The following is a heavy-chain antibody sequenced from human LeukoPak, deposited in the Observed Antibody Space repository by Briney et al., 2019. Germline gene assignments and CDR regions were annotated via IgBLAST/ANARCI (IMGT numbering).Heavy chain of an antibody. V-gene: IGHV3-11*01. CDR3: ARLDFWSGYYLAPGNYYYYMDV. D-gene: IGHD3-3*01. J-gene: IGHJ6*03. CDR1: GFTFSDYY. Sequence: GGSLRLSCAASGFTFSDYYMSWIRQAPGKGLEWVSYISSSGSTIYYAASVKGRFTISRDNAKNSMYLQMNSLRAEDTAVYYCARLDFWSGYYLAPGNYYYYMDVWGKGTTVTVSS. CDR2: ISSSGSTI.